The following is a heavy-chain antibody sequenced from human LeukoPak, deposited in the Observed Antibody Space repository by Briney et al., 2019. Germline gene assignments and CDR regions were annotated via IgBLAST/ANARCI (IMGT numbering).Heavy chain of an antibody. Sequence: ASVKVSSKASGYTFTSYGISWVRQAPGQGLEWMGWNSAYNGNTNYAQKFQGRVTMTTDTSTSTAYMELRSLRSDDTAVYYCARARCYYDSSGYYQTSHFDYWGQGTLVTVSS. D-gene: IGHD3-22*01. CDR2: NSAYNGNT. V-gene: IGHV1-18*01. J-gene: IGHJ4*02. CDR3: ARARCYYDSSGYYQTSHFDY. CDR1: GYTFTSYG.